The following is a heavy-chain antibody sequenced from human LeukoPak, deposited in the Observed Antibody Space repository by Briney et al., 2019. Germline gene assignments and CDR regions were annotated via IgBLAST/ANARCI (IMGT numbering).Heavy chain of an antibody. CDR1: GFTFSSYS. J-gene: IGHJ6*02. CDR3: AKDRAYYYDSSGYYRAYYYGMDV. CDR2: ISYDGSNK. Sequence: GGSLRLSCAASGFTFSSYSMNWVRQAPGKGLEWVAVISYDGSNKYYADSVKGRFTISRDNSKNTLYLQMNSLRAEDTAVYYCAKDRAYYYDSSGYYRAYYYGMDVWGQGTTVTVSS. D-gene: IGHD3-22*01. V-gene: IGHV3-30*18.